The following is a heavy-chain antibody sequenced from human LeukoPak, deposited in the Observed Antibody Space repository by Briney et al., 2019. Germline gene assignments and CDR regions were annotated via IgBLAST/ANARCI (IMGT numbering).Heavy chain of an antibody. CDR1: GGSISSSNW. CDR2: IYHSGST. Sequence: SETLSLTCAVSGGSISSSNWWSWVRQPPGKGLEWIGEIYHSGSTNYNPSLRGRATISVDKSKNQFSLKLSSVTAADTAVYYCARRGAVAGTPRNWFDPWGQGTLVTVSS. D-gene: IGHD6-19*01. V-gene: IGHV4-4*02. J-gene: IGHJ5*02. CDR3: ARRGAVAGTPRNWFDP.